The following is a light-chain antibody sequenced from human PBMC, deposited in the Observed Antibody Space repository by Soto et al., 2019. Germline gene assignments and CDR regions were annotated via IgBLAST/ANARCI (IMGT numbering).Light chain of an antibody. CDR3: SSYTSSSTPYV. J-gene: IGLJ1*01. Sequence: QSALTQPASVSGSPGQSITISCTGTSSDVGGYKYVSWYQQHPGKAPKLMIYEVSNRPSGVSNRFSGSKSGNTASLTISGLQAEEEADYYCSSYTSSSTPYVFGTGTKVTVL. CDR2: EVS. CDR1: SSDVGGYKY. V-gene: IGLV2-14*01.